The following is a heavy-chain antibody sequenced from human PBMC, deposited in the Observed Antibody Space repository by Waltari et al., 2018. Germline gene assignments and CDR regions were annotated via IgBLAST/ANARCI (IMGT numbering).Heavy chain of an antibody. V-gene: IGHV1-69*05. D-gene: IGHD3-22*01. Sequence: QVQLVQSGAEVKKPGSSVKVSCKASGGTFSSYAISWVRQAPGQGLEWMGGIIPIFGTANYALRFQGRVTITTDESTSAAYMELSSLRSEDTAVYYCARSRGSGYYYDSSEGAMDAFDIWGQVTMVTVSS. CDR1: GGTFSSYA. J-gene: IGHJ3*02. CDR2: IIPIFGTA. CDR3: ARSRGSGYYYDSSEGAMDAFDI.